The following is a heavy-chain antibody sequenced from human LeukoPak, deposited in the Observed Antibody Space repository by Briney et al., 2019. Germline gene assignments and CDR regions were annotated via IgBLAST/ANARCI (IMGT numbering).Heavy chain of an antibody. CDR1: GYSFTSHY. Sequence: ASVKVSCKASGYSFTSHYMHWVRQAPGQGLAWMGLINPSGSSTLYAQKFQGRVTMTRDMSTTTDYMELSSLRSEDTAVYYCARDNSVGDIAWWFDPWGQGTLVTVSS. V-gene: IGHV1-46*01. J-gene: IGHJ5*02. D-gene: IGHD1-26*01. CDR3: ARDNSVGDIAWWFDP. CDR2: INPSGSST.